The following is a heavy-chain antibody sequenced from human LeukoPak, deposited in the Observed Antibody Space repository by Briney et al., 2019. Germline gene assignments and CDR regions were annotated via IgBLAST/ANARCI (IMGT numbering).Heavy chain of an antibody. J-gene: IGHJ4*02. D-gene: IGHD4-17*01. CDR3: TRGDDYGDYREPYYFDY. V-gene: IGHV3-15*01. CDR1: GFTFSNAW. CDR2: IKSKTDGGTT. Sequence: GGSLRLSCAASGFTFSNAWMSWVRQAPGKGLEWVGRIKSKTDGGTTDYAAPVKGRFTISRDDSKNTLYLQMNSLKTEDTAVYYCTRGDDYGDYREPYYFDYWGQGTLVTVSS.